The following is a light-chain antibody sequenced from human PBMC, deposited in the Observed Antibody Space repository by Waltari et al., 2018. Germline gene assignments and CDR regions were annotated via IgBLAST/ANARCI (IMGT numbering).Light chain of an antibody. V-gene: IGLV2-23*02. CDR2: EVT. Sequence: QSGLTQPASVSGSPGQSITVSCTGTSSDGGNYNLVSWYQQYPGKAPKLMVYEVTKRTSGVSDRFSGSKSGNTASLTISGLQSEDEADYYCCSYAGLGIYVFGTGTKVTVL. CDR3: CSYAGLGIYV. J-gene: IGLJ1*01. CDR1: SSDGGNYNL.